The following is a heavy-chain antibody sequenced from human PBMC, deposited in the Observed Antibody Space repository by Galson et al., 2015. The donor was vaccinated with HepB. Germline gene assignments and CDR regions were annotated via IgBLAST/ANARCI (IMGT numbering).Heavy chain of an antibody. CDR1: GYTFTGYY. CDR2: INPNSGGT. V-gene: IGHV1-2*04. D-gene: IGHD5-18*01. J-gene: IGHJ4*02. Sequence: SVKASCKASGYTFTGYYMHWVRQAPGQGLEWMGWINPNSGGTNYAQKFQDWVTMTRDTSISTAYMELSRLRSDDTAVYFCARAKYLYSTFDYWGQGALVTVSS. CDR3: ARAKYLYSTFDY.